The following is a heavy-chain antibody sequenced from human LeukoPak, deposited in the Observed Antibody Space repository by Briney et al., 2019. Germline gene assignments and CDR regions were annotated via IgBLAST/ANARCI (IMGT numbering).Heavy chain of an antibody. V-gene: IGHV1-69*04. J-gene: IGHJ4*02. CDR1: GGTFSSYA. CDR3: ARDLDSNSSGGY. CDR2: IIPILGIA. D-gene: IGHD6-13*01. Sequence: ASVKVSCKASGGTFSSYAISWVRQAPGQGLEWMGRIIPILGIANYAQKFQGRVTITADKSTSTAYMELSSLRSEDTAVYYCARDLDSNSSGGYWGQGTLVIVSS.